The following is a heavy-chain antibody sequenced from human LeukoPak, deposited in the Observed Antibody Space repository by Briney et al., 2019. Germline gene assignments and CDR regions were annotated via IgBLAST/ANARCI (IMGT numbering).Heavy chain of an antibody. V-gene: IGHV4-34*01. D-gene: IGHD3-10*01. CDR3: ARAGWFGEFYGPLDY. Sequence: SETLSLTCAVYGGSFSGYYWSWIRQPPGKGLEWIGEINHSGSTNYNPSLKSRVTISVDTSKNQFSLKLSSVTAADMAVYYWARAGWFGEFYGPLDYWGQGSLFTVSS. J-gene: IGHJ4*02. CDR2: INHSGST. CDR1: GGSFSGYY.